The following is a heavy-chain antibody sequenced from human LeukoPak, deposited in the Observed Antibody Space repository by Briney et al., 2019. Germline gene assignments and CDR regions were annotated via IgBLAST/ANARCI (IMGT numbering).Heavy chain of an antibody. V-gene: IGHV4-39*07. CDR1: GGSISSSSYY. J-gene: IGHJ6*03. CDR3: ARGGRGYYGSGTLYMDV. Sequence: SETLSLTCTVSGGSISSSSYYWGWIRQPPGKGLEWIGGIYYSGSTYYNPSLKSRVTISVDTSKDQFSLKLSSVTAADTAVYYCARGGRGYYGSGTLYMDVWGKGTTVTVSS. D-gene: IGHD3-10*01. CDR2: IYYSGST.